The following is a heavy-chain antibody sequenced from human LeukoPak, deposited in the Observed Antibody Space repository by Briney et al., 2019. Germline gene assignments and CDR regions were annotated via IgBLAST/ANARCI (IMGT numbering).Heavy chain of an antibody. CDR2: TYYGSKWYN. Sequence: SQTLSLTCAISGDSVSSNSAAWNWIRQSPSRGLEWLGRTYYGSKWYNDYAVSVKSRITINPDTSKNQFSLKLSSVTAADTAVYYCARLDQPLLVFDYWGQGTLVTVSS. J-gene: IGHJ4*02. V-gene: IGHV6-1*01. CDR1: GDSVSSNSAA. D-gene: IGHD2-2*01. CDR3: ARLDQPLLVFDY.